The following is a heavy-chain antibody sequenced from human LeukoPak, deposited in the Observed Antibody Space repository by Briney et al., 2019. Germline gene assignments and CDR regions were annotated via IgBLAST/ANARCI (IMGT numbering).Heavy chain of an antibody. V-gene: IGHV3-23*01. CDR1: GFTFSSYA. CDR3: ATPYYYGSGSYWPFDY. Sequence: GGSLRLSCAASGFTFSSYAMSWVRQSPGKGLEWVSAISGSGGSTYYADSVKGRLTISRDNSKNTLYLQMNSLRAEDTAVYYCATPYYYGSGSYWPFDYWGQGTLVTVSS. CDR2: ISGSGGST. J-gene: IGHJ4*02. D-gene: IGHD3-10*01.